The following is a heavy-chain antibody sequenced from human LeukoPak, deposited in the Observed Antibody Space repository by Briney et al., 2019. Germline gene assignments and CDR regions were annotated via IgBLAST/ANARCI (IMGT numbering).Heavy chain of an antibody. D-gene: IGHD3-22*01. J-gene: IGHJ4*02. V-gene: IGHV3-23*01. CDR1: GFTFSSYA. CDR3: AKDYYDSSGYGDYFDY. CDR2: ISGSGGST. Sequence: GGSLRLSCAASGFTFSSYAMSWVRQAPGKGLEWVSAISGSGGSTYYADSVKGRFTIFRDNSKNTLYLQMNSLRAEDTAVYYCAKDYYDSSGYGDYFDYWGQGTLVTVSS.